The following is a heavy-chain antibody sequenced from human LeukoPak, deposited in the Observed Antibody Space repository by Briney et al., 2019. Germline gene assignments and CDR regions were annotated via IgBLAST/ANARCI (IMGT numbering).Heavy chain of an antibody. CDR3: ARDCSGSTSCNFDY. Sequence: SVKVPRKPSRYTFTSYYMHWLGQAPGQGLEGMGIINPSGGSTSDAQKFQGRVTMTRDTSTSTVYMELSSLRSEDTAVYYCARDCSGSTSCNFDYWGQGPLVTVSS. CDR2: INPSGGST. D-gene: IGHD2-2*01. V-gene: IGHV1-46*01. J-gene: IGHJ4*02. CDR1: RYTFTSYY.